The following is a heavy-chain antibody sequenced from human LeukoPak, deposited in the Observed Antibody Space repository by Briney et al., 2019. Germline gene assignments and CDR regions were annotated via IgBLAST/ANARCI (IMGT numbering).Heavy chain of an antibody. CDR3: ARGGHMGDILTGYPFDP. Sequence: PSETLSLTCAVYGGSFSGYYWSWIRQPPGKGLEWIGEINHSGSTNYNPSLKSRVTISVDTSKNQSSLKLSSVTAADTAVYYCARGGHMGDILTGYPFDPWGQGTLVTVSS. CDR1: GGSFSGYY. J-gene: IGHJ5*02. D-gene: IGHD3-9*01. CDR2: INHSGST. V-gene: IGHV4-34*01.